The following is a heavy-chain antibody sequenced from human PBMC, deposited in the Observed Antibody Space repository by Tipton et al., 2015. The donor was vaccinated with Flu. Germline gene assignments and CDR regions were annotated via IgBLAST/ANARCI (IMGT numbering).Heavy chain of an antibody. CDR1: GGSISSSSYY. CDR2: IYYSGST. CDR3: ARDHSSSWYTS. J-gene: IGHJ5*02. V-gene: IGHV4-39*07. D-gene: IGHD6-13*01. Sequence: LRLSCTVSGGSISSSSYYWGWIRQPPGKGLEWIGSIYYSGSTYYNPSLKSRVTISVDTSKNQFSLKLSSVTAADTAVYYCARDHSSSWYTSWGQGTLVTVSS.